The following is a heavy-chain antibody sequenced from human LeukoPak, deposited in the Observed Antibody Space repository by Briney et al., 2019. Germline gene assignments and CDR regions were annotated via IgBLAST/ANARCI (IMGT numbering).Heavy chain of an antibody. J-gene: IGHJ4*02. Sequence: GGSLRLSCAASGFTFSDYYMSWIRQAPGKGLEWVSYISSSGSTIYYADSVKGRFTISRDNAKNSLYLQMNSLRAEDTAVYYCAKDSHFYGSGSRGDYWGQGTLVAVSS. CDR1: GFTFSDYY. V-gene: IGHV3-11*01. CDR3: AKDSHFYGSGSRGDY. D-gene: IGHD3-10*01. CDR2: ISSSGSTI.